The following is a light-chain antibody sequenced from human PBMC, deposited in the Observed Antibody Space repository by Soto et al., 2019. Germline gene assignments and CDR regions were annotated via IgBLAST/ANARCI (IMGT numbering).Light chain of an antibody. CDR2: GTS. V-gene: IGKV3-15*01. CDR3: QHYNNWPIT. CDR1: QSVASN. Sequence: EIEMTRSPASLSVYPKESVTLSCRASQSVASNLAWYQQKPGQAPRLLIYGTSTGATGVPARFSGSGSGTDFTLTISSLQAADFAVYHCQHYNNWPITFGQGTRLEI. J-gene: IGKJ5*01.